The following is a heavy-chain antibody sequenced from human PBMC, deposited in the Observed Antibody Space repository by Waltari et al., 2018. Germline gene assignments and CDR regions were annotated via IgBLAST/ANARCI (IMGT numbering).Heavy chain of an antibody. J-gene: IGHJ4*02. V-gene: IGHV3-23*03. CDR2: IYSGGST. CDR1: GFTFSSYA. CDR3: AKKDFWSGQYLDY. D-gene: IGHD3-3*01. Sequence: EVQLLASGGGLVQPGGSLRLSCAASGFTFSSYAMSWVRQAPGKGLEWVSVIYSGGSTYYADSVKGRFTISRDNSKNTLYLQMNSLRAEDTAVYYCAKKDFWSGQYLDYWGQGTLVTVSS.